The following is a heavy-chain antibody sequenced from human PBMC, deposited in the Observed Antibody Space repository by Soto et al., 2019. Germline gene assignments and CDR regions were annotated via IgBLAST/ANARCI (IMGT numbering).Heavy chain of an antibody. CDR2: FDPEDGET. CDR3: ATVNSWPSYYYYGMDV. CDR1: GYTLTELS. J-gene: IGHJ6*02. D-gene: IGHD6-13*01. V-gene: IGHV1-24*01. Sequence: QVQLVQSGAEVKKPGASVKVSCKVSGYTLTELSMHWVRQAPGKGLEWMGGFDPEDGETIYAQKFQGRVTMTEDTXTXXGYMELSSLRSEDTAVYYCATVNSWPSYYYYGMDVWGQGTTVTVSS.